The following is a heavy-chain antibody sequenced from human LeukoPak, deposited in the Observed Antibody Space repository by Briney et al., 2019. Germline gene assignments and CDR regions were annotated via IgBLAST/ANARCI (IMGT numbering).Heavy chain of an antibody. CDR1: GGSISSYY. J-gene: IGHJ5*02. V-gene: IGHV4-4*07. CDR2: IYTSGST. Sequence: PSETLSLTCTVSGGSISSYYWSWIRQPAGKGLEWIGRIYTSGSTNYNPSLKSRVTMSVDTSKNQFSLKLSSVTAADTAVYYCARDRLCSSTSCYSGWFDPWGQGTLVTVSS. D-gene: IGHD2-2*01. CDR3: ARDRLCSSTSCYSGWFDP.